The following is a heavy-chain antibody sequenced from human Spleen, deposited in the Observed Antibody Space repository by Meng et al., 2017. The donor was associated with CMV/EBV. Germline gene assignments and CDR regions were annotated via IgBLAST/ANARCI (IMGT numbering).Heavy chain of an antibody. CDR2: IYPGDSDT. Sequence: KVSCKGSGYSFTTYWIGWVRQMPGKGLEWMGIIYPGDSDTRYSPSFQGQVTISADKSISTAYLQWSSLKASDTAMYYCARRRDFWGLFDYWGQGTLVTVSS. D-gene: IGHD3-3*01. J-gene: IGHJ4*02. CDR1: GYSFTTYW. V-gene: IGHV5-51*01. CDR3: ARRRDFWGLFDY.